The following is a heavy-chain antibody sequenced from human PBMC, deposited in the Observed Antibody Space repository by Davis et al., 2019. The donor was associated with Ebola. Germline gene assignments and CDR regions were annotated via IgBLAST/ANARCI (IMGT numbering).Heavy chain of an antibody. Sequence: SVKVFCKASGGNFKTHAIIWVRQAPGQGLEWMGGIIPMLGTANYAQTFQGRVTITADESTSTAYVEVNSLKSEDTAIYYCASPRLGGSYYYGMDVWGQGTTVIVSS. CDR2: IIPMLGTA. V-gene: IGHV1-69*13. CDR3: ASPRLGGSYYYGMDV. J-gene: IGHJ6*02. D-gene: IGHD7-27*01. CDR1: GGNFKTHA.